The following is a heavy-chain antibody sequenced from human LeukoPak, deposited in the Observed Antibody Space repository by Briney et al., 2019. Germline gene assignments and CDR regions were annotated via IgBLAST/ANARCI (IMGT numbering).Heavy chain of an antibody. D-gene: IGHD5-24*01. CDR1: GYTFTNYW. CDR2: IYPSDSDT. V-gene: IGHV5-51*01. CDR3: ARLLDGYNRIEH. Sequence: GESLKISCKGSGYTFTNYWIGWVRQMPGKGLEWMGVIYPSDSDTRYSPSFQGQVTISADKSITTAYLQRSSLKASDTAMYYCARLLDGYNRIEHWGQGTLVPVSS. J-gene: IGHJ4*02.